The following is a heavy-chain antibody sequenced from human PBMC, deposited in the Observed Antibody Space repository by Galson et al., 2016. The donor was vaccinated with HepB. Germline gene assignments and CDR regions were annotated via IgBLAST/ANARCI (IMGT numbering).Heavy chain of an antibody. CDR1: GFTFGSYY. CDR2: INSGGEST. CDR3: ARHRDSSAVYYWSP. J-gene: IGHJ5*02. V-gene: IGHV3-23*03. Sequence: SLRLSCAASGFTFGSYYMSWVRQAPGKGLEWVSVINSGGESTDYVGSVKGRFTISRDNSKNTLYLQMNSLRAEDTAVYYCARHRDSSAVYYWSPWGQGTLVTVSS. D-gene: IGHD2-8*02.